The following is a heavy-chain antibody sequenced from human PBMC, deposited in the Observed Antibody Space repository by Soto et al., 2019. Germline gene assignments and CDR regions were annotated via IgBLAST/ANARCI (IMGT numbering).Heavy chain of an antibody. CDR2: MYYSGST. V-gene: IGHV4-59*08. CDR1: GVSISTYY. CDR3: ARCVGFCSSTSCCHYLDH. J-gene: IGHJ4*02. D-gene: IGHD2-2*01. Sequence: QVQLQESGPGLVKPSETLSLTCTVSGVSISTYYWSWIRQPPGKGLVYIGYMYYSGSTNDNPSLSSRVPLSGDTSKNQFSLKLRSVTAADAAVYYCARCVGFCSSTSCCHYLDHWGQGTLVTASS.